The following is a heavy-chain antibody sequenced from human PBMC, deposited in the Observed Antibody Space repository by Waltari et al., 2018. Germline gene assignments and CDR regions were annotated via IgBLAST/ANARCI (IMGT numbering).Heavy chain of an antibody. CDR1: GGSISSSSYY. Sequence: QLQLQESGPGLVKPSETLSLTCTVSGGSISSSSYYWGWIRQPPGKGLEWIGSIYYSRSTYYNPSLKSRVTISVDTSKNQFSLKLSSVTAADTAVYYCASIQSRDAGKIYGDYLGFDNWFDPWGQGTLVTVSS. D-gene: IGHD4-17*01. J-gene: IGHJ5*02. CDR2: IYYSRST. CDR3: ASIQSRDAGKIYGDYLGFDNWFDP. V-gene: IGHV4-39*07.